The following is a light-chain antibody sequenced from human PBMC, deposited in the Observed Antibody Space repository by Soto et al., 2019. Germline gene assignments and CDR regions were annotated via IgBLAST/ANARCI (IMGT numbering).Light chain of an antibody. CDR1: SSDVGDYNY. Sequence: SLLTKPASVSGSPGQSITISCTGTSSDVGDYNYVSWYQQHPGKAPKLMIYDVSFRPSGVSNRFSGSKSGHTASLTISGLQAEDEADYYCSSYTSSSSYVFATGTKVTVL. V-gene: IGLV2-14*01. CDR2: DVS. J-gene: IGLJ1*01. CDR3: SSYTSSSSYV.